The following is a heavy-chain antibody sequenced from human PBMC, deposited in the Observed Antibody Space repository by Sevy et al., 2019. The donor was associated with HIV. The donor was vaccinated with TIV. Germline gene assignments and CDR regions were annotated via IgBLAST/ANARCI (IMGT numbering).Heavy chain of an antibody. CDR1: GFTFNDYT. D-gene: IGHD2-15*01. Sequence: GGSLRLSCAASGFTFNDYTMNWVRQAPGKGLEWVSLITWDGGGTYYADSVKGRFTISRDNSKNSLYLQMNSLRTEDTALYYCAKDISGEGYLGSGYSDYWGQGTLVTVSS. CDR3: AKDISGEGYLGSGYSDY. V-gene: IGHV3-43*01. CDR2: ITWDGGGT. J-gene: IGHJ4*02.